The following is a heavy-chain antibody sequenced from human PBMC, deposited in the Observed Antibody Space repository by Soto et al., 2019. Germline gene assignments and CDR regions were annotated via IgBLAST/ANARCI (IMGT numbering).Heavy chain of an antibody. J-gene: IGHJ3*01. CDR2: ISSSGTTK. CDR1: GFTFSDYY. D-gene: IGHD6-19*01. Sequence: QLVESGGGLVKPGGSLRLSCAGSGFTFSDYYMSWIRQAPGKGLEWVSYISSSGTTKHYADSVKGRFTISRDNAKNSLFLQMSSLRAEDSALYCCAGGDVAGCDGFDVWGQGTVVTVSS. V-gene: IGHV3-11*01. CDR3: AGGDVAGCDGFDV.